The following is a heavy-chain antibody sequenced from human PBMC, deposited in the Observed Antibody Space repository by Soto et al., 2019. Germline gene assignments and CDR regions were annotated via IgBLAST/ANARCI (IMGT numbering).Heavy chain of an antibody. J-gene: IGHJ3*02. CDR2: ISPSGSSI. CDR3: AKDRGGSGAFDI. CDR1: GFSFSIYS. D-gene: IGHD3-10*01. Sequence: EGQLVEFGGGLVKPGGSLRLSCAASGFSFSIYSYNWVRQAPGKGLEWLSNISPSGSSIYYAHSVKGRFTISRDSARDSVYLQMNSLRAEDTAVYYCAKDRGGSGAFDIWGQGTMVTVSS. V-gene: IGHV3-48*01.